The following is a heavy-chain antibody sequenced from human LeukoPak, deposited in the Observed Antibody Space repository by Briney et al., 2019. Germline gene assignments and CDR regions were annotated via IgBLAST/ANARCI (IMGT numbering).Heavy chain of an antibody. V-gene: IGHV3-23*01. Sequence: GGSLRLSCAASGFTFSSYAMSWVRQAPGKGLEWVSAISGSGGSTYYADSVKGRFTISRDNSKNTLYLQMNSLRAEDTAVYYCAKDPGNYDILTGDFDYWGQGTLVTVSS. J-gene: IGHJ4*02. CDR2: ISGSGGST. CDR1: GFTFSSYA. D-gene: IGHD3-9*01. CDR3: AKDPGNYDILTGDFDY.